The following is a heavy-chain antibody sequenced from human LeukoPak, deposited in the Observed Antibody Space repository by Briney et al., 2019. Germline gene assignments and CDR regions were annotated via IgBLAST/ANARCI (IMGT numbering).Heavy chain of an antibody. V-gene: IGHV1-2*02. Sequence: VASVKVSCKASGYTFTDYYLHWVRQAPGQGLEWMGWINPDSGGTNCAQKFQDRVTMTRDTSISTVYMELNRLRSDDTAVYYCARGRRRQLIMVAFDIWGQGTMVTVSS. D-gene: IGHD2-8*01. J-gene: IGHJ3*02. CDR2: INPDSGGT. CDR1: GYTFTDYY. CDR3: ARGRRRQLIMVAFDI.